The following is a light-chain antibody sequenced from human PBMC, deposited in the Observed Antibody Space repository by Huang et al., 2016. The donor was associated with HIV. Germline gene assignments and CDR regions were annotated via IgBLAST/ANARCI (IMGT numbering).Light chain of an antibody. CDR2: KGS. CDR3: QQYISYPWT. CDR1: QSISSL. V-gene: IGKV1-5*03. Sequence: DIQMTQSPSTLSASVGDRATITCRASQSISSLLAWYQQKPGKAPKPLSYKGSNLETGVSSRFSGSGSGTEFTLTINSLQPDDFASYYCQQYISYPWTFGQGTKVEIK. J-gene: IGKJ1*01.